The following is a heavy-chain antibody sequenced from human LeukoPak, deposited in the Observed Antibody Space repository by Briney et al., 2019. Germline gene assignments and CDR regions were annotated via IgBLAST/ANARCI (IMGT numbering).Heavy chain of an antibody. CDR1: GFTFDDYA. V-gene: IGHV3-9*01. J-gene: IGHJ4*02. D-gene: IGHD6-13*01. CDR3: AKDMRAAAGMYYFDY. CDR2: ISWDSGSI. Sequence: PGRSLRLSCAASGFTFDDYAMHWVRQAPGKGLEWVSGISWDSGSIGYADSVKGRFTISRDNAKNSLYLQMNSLRAEDTALYYCAKDMRAAAGMYYFDYWGQGTLVTVSS.